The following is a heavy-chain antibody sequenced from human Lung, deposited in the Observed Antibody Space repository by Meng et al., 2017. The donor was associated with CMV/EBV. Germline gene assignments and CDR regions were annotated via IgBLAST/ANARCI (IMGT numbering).Heavy chain of an antibody. CDR2: INPNRGGT. V-gene: IGHV1-2*02. J-gene: IGHJ3*02. D-gene: IGHD1-26*01. CDR3: ARRQWDLRNALDI. Sequence: ASVKVSCKASGYSFTGYYIHWVRQAPGQGLEWTGSINPNRGGTKYAQQFQGRVTLTSDTSISTVYMELSRLKTDDTAVYYCARRQWDLRNALDIWGQGTEVTVSS. CDR1: GYSFTGYY.